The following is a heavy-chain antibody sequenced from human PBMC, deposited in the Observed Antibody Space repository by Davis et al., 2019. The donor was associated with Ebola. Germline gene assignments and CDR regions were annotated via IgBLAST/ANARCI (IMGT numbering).Heavy chain of an antibody. V-gene: IGHV4-4*02. CDR1: GGSITSGHW. D-gene: IGHD2-2*02. Sequence: MPSETLSLTCDVSGGSITSGHWWSWVRQPPGKGLEWIGEIYHSGTTNYNPSLKGRVSILVDKAKNQFSLKLTSVTAADTAVYYCAKVALGAVARPFDYWGQGNLVTVSS. CDR3: AKVALGAVARPFDY. J-gene: IGHJ4*02. CDR2: IYHSGTT.